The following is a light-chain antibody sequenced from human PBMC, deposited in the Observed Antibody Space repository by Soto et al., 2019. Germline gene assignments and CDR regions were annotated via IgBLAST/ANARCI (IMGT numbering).Light chain of an antibody. J-gene: IGKJ2*01. CDR3: QQYGGSPVT. Sequence: EIVLTQSPGTLSLFPGERATLSCRASQSVSGSKLAWYQQKPGQAPRLLIYDASARATGIPDRISGSESGTDFTLTISRLEPEDFAVYYCQQYGGSPVTFGRGTKLEI. CDR1: QSVSGSK. CDR2: DAS. V-gene: IGKV3-20*01.